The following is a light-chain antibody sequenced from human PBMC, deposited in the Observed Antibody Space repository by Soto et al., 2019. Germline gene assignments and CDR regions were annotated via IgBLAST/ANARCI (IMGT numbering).Light chain of an antibody. V-gene: IGKV3-20*01. CDR2: GAS. CDR1: QSVSSSY. J-gene: IGKJ1*01. CDR3: QQYGSSPPWT. Sequence: EVVLTQSPGTLSLSPGERATLSCRASQSVSSSYLAWYQQKPGQAPRLLIYGASSRATGIPDRFSGSRSGTDFTLNISRLEPEDFAVYYRQQYGSSPPWTFGQGTKVEIK.